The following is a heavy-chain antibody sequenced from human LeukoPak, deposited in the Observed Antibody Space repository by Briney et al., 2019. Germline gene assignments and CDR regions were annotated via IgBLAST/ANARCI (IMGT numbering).Heavy chain of an antibody. D-gene: IGHD3-16*01. Sequence: GGSLRLSCAASGFTFSNYNMHWVRQAPGKGLEWVGNIQPDGSEGYPVDSVKGRFTISRDNARNSLFLQMNSLRVEDTAVYYCASQSFAKFDPWGQGTLVIVSS. V-gene: IGHV3-7*01. CDR1: GFTFSNYN. CDR3: ASQSFAKFDP. J-gene: IGHJ5*02. CDR2: IQPDGSEG.